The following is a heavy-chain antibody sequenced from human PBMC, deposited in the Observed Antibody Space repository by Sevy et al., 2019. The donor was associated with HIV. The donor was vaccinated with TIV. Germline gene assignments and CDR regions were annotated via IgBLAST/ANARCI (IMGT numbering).Heavy chain of an antibody. CDR1: GFTFSSYS. CDR3: ARDPGFYGMDV. J-gene: IGHJ6*02. Sequence: GGSLRLSCAASGFTFSSYSMNWVRQAPGKGPEWVSSISSSSSYIYYADSVKGRFTISRDNAKNSLYLQMNSLRAEDTAVYYCARDPGFYGMDVWGQGTTVTVSS. V-gene: IGHV3-21*01. CDR2: ISSSSSYI.